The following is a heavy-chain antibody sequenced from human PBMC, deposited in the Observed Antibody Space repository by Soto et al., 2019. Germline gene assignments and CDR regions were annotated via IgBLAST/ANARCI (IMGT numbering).Heavy chain of an antibody. CDR1: GFTFSDYW. CDR3: VRGSNGWSGMEY. D-gene: IGHD6-19*01. CDR2: ISGDGRST. V-gene: IGHV3-74*01. Sequence: EVQLVESGGGLVQPGGSLGLSCTASGFTFSDYWMYWVRQVPGKGLVWVSRISGDGRSTNYADSVKGRFTIFRDNAKNTLYLQMNSLRAEDTAVYYCVRGSNGWSGMEYWGQGILVTVS. J-gene: IGHJ4*02.